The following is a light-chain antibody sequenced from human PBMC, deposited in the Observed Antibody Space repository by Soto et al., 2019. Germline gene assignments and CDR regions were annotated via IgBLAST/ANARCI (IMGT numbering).Light chain of an antibody. V-gene: IGKV3D-15*01. Sequence: EIVMTQSPATLSVSPGERDTLSCRASQSVSSNLAWYQQIPGQAPRLLIYGASTRATGIPARFSGSGSGTEFTLTISSLQSEDFAVYYCQQYNNWPPLTFGGGTKVEIK. CDR3: QQYNNWPPLT. J-gene: IGKJ4*01. CDR1: QSVSSN. CDR2: GAS.